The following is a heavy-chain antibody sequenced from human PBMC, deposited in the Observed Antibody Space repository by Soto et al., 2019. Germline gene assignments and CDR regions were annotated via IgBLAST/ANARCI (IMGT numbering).Heavy chain of an antibody. D-gene: IGHD6-6*01. CDR3: ARDFRVRYSSSSGPFDP. CDR2: INPSGGST. CDR1: GYTFTSYY. V-gene: IGHV1-46*01. J-gene: IGHJ5*02. Sequence: ASVKVSCKASGYTFTSYYMHWVRQAPGQGFEWMGIINPSGGSTSYAQKFQGRVTMTRDTSTSTVYMELSSLRSEDTAVYYCARDFRVRYSSSSGPFDPWGQGTLVTVSS.